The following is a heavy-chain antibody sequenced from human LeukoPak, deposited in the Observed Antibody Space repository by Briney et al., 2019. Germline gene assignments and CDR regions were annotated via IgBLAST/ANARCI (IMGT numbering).Heavy chain of an antibody. V-gene: IGHV3-23*01. J-gene: IGHJ4*02. Sequence: GGSLRLSCAASGFTFSSYAMSWVRQAPGKGLEWVSAISGSGGSTYYADSVKGRFTISRDNSKNTLYLQMNSLRAEDTAVYYCAKDPYYYDSSGYPPFYWGQGTLVTVSS. CDR3: AKDPYYYDSSGYPPFY. D-gene: IGHD3-22*01. CDR1: GFTFSSYA. CDR2: ISGSGGST.